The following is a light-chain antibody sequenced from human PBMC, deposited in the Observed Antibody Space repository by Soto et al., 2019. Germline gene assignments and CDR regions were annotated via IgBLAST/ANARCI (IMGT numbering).Light chain of an antibody. J-gene: IGLJ2*01. Sequence: QSALTQPASVSGSPGQSITISCTGTSSDVGGYNYVSWYQQYPGKAPKLMIYDVNNRPSGVSDRFSGSKSGHTTSLTISGLQAEDEADYYCASYTRSTTVVFGGGTKVTVL. CDR2: DVN. CDR1: SSDVGGYNY. V-gene: IGLV2-14*01. CDR3: ASYTRSTTVV.